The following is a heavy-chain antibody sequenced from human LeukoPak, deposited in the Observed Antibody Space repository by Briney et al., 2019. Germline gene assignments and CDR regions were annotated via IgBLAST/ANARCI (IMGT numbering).Heavy chain of an antibody. V-gene: IGHV3-7*04. D-gene: IGHD1-1*01. Sequence: GGSLRLSCAASGFTLSNFWMNWVRQAPGKGPEWVANIKEDGSATYYVDSVKGRFTISRDNAKKSLYLQMNSLRAEDTAVYYCARDSPGYLAYDSWGQGTLVTVSS. CDR3: ARDSPGYLAYDS. CDR2: IKEDGSAT. CDR1: GFTLSNFW. J-gene: IGHJ4*02.